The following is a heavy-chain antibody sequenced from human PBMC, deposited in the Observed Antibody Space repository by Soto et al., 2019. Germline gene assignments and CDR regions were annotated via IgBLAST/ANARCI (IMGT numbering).Heavy chain of an antibody. J-gene: IGHJ6*02. CDR1: GFSFDDYA. CDR2: ISWNSATI. CDR3: AKEYSNLRLYYKHGFDV. Sequence: EVQLVESGGGLVQPGRSLRLSCAASGFSFDDYAMHWVRQAPGKGLEWVSGISWNSATIAYGDSVKGRFTISRDNAKNSLYLQMNSLRPEDTALYYCAKEYSNLRLYYKHGFDVWGQGTTVTVSS. D-gene: IGHD4-4*01. V-gene: IGHV3-9*01.